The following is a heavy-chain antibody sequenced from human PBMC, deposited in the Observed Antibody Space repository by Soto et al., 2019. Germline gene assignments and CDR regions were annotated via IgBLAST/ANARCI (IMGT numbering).Heavy chain of an antibody. CDR3: ARDSTAMITTSFDS. D-gene: IGHD3-16*01. J-gene: IGHJ4*02. CDR2: IIPMFGTP. Sequence: QVQLVQSGAEVKKPGSSVKVSCKVSGGSFREYAISWVRQAPGQGLEWMGGIIPMFGTPNYAQKFQGRVTIIADESTRRGYIELSCLTSDDTAFYYCARDSTAMITTSFDSWGQGTLVTVSS. V-gene: IGHV1-69*01. CDR1: GGSFREYA.